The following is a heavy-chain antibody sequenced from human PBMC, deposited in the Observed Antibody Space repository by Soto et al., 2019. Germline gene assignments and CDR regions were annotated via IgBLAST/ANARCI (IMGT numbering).Heavy chain of an antibody. D-gene: IGHD2-15*01. J-gene: IGHJ5*02. Sequence: SETLSLTGTVSGGSISSITYYWGWISQLPWKGLEWIGSIFYSGSTYYNPSPRRRVTIYIDSSKNQFSLKLSSVTAADTAVYYCARHLVVAATTYNWFDLWGQGTLVTVSS. V-gene: IGHV4-39*01. CDR3: ARHLVVAATTYNWFDL. CDR2: IFYSGST. CDR1: GGSISSITYY.